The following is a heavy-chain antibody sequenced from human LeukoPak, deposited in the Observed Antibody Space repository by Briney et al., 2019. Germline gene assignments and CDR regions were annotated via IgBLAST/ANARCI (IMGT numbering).Heavy chain of an antibody. CDR1: GFSFGSYS. V-gene: IGHV3-48*01. CDR2: ITSSSNTV. J-gene: IGHJ4*02. CDR3: ARKSGSSGYPFDY. D-gene: IGHD3-22*01. Sequence: QPGGSLRLSCAASGFSFGSYSMNWVRQAPGKGLEWVSYITSSSNTVHYADAVKGRFAISRDNAKNSLYLQMNSLRAEDTAVYYCARKSGSSGYPFDYWGQGTLVTVSS.